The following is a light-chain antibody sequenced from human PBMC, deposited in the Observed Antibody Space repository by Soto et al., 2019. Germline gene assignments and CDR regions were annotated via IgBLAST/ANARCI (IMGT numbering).Light chain of an antibody. CDR2: EVS. J-gene: IGLJ3*02. CDR1: SSDVGGYNY. Sequence: QSALTQPASVSGSPGQSITISCTGTSSDVGGYNYVSWYQQHPGNAPKLMIYEVSNRPAGVSNRFSGSKSGNTASLTISGLQAEDEADYYFSSYTSSSTLVFGGGTKLTVL. V-gene: IGLV2-14*01. CDR3: SSYTSSSTLV.